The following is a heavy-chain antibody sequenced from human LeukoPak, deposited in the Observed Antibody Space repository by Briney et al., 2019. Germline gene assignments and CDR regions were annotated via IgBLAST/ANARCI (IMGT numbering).Heavy chain of an antibody. V-gene: IGHV3-48*03. CDR3: ARGGSLGY. J-gene: IGHJ4*02. CDR1: GFTFSSYE. D-gene: IGHD6-19*01. Sequence: PGGSLRLSCAASGFTFSSYEMNWVRQAPGKGPEWVSKISSSGSAIYYADSVKGRFTISRDNAKSSLYLQMNSLRVEDTAIYYCARGGSLGYWGQGTLVTVSS. CDR2: ISSSGSAI.